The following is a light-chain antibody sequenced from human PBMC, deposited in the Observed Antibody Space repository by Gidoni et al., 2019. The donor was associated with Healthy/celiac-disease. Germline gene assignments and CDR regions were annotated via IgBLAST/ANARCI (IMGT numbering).Light chain of an antibody. CDR2: GAS. CDR1: QSVSSCY. Sequence: EIVLTHSPAPLSLSPGERATLSCRSSQSVSSCYLPWYQQKPGQAPRLLIDGASSRTTVIPTRCSGSGSGTDFTLTSSRLEPEDVAEYYWQQDGSSRTFGQGTKVEIK. V-gene: IGKV3-20*01. J-gene: IGKJ1*01. CDR3: QQDGSSRT.